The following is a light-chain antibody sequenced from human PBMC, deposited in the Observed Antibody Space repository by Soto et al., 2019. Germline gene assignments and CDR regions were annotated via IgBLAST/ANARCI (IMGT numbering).Light chain of an antibody. J-gene: IGLJ2*01. Sequence: QSALTQPASVSGSPGQSITISCTGTSSDVGGSNYVSWYQQHPGKAPKLMIYDVSNRPSGVSNRCSGSKSGYTASLTISGLQAEDEADYYCSSYTSTTHVVFGGGTKVTVL. CDR1: SSDVGGSNY. V-gene: IGLV2-14*01. CDR2: DVS. CDR3: SSYTSTTHVV.